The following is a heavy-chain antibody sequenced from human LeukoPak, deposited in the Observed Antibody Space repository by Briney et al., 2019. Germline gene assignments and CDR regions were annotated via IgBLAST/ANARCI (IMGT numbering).Heavy chain of an antibody. V-gene: IGHV3-48*03. J-gene: IGHJ3*01. CDR3: ARDLEGLMA. D-gene: IGHD2-8*01. CDR1: GFTFRSYE. Sequence: GGSLRLSCAASGFTFRSYEMNWVRQAPGKGLEWVSYISSSGSTIYYADSVKGRFTISRDNAKNSLYLQMNSLRAEDTAVYYCARDLEGLMAWGQGTMVTVSS. CDR2: ISSSGSTI.